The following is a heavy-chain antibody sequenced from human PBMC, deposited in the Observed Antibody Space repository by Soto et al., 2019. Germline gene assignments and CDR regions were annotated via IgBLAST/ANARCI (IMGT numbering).Heavy chain of an antibody. J-gene: IGHJ4*02. Sequence: PGESLKISCKGSGDKFGNYWIGWVRQMPGKGLEWMGIIYPGNSDTRYSPSFQGQVTISADTSISTAYLEWSSLKASDTAIYYCARHVYYDVLKKNYWGQGTLVT. CDR2: IYPGNSDT. D-gene: IGHD3-9*01. CDR3: ARHVYYDVLKKNY. CDR1: GDKFGNYW. V-gene: IGHV5-51*01.